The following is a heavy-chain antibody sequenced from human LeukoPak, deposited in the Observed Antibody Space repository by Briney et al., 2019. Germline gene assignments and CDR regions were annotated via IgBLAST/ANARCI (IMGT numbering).Heavy chain of an antibody. CDR2: IYYSGST. CDR1: GDSITSYY. CDR3: ARKQGHY. Sequence: SETLSLTCTVSGDSITSYYWTWIRQPPGEGLEWIGYIYYSGSTTYNPSLKSRVTISVDTSKNQFSLRLSSVTAADTAVYYCARKQGHYWGQGTLVTVPS. V-gene: IGHV4-59*01. J-gene: IGHJ4*02. D-gene: IGHD1/OR15-1a*01.